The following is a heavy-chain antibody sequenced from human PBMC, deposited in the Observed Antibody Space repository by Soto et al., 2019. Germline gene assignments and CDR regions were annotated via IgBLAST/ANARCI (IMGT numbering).Heavy chain of an antibody. Sequence: QVQLVQSGAEVKKPGASVKVYCKASGYTFTGYYMHWVRQAPGQGLEWMGWINPNSGGTNYAQKFQGRVTMNRDTSLSTAYMELSRLSSDDTAVYYCASEGHSNYYYDYGMDVWGQGTTVTVSS. CDR1: GYTFTGYY. CDR2: INPNSGGT. D-gene: IGHD4-4*01. J-gene: IGHJ6*02. V-gene: IGHV1-2*02. CDR3: ASEGHSNYYYDYGMDV.